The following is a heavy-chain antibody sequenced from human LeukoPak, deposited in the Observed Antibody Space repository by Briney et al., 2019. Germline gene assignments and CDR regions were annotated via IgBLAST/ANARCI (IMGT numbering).Heavy chain of an antibody. D-gene: IGHD6-19*01. CDR2: IIPIFGTA. Sequence: SVKVSCKASGGTLSSYAISWVRQAPGQGLEWMGRIIPIFGTANYAQKFQGRVTITTDESTSTAYMELSSLRSEDTAVYYCALAVAGSTFDIWGQGTMVTVSS. CDR3: ALAVAGSTFDI. J-gene: IGHJ3*02. CDR1: GGTLSSYA. V-gene: IGHV1-69*05.